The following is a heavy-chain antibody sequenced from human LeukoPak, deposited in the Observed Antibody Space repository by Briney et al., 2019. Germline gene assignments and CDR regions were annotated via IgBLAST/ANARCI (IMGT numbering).Heavy chain of an antibody. J-gene: IGHJ5*02. V-gene: IGHV1-69*04. D-gene: IGHD3-22*01. CDR1: GGTFSSYA. Sequence: SVKVSCKASGGTFSSYAISWVRQAPGQGLEWMGRIIPILGIANYAQKFQGRVTITADKSTSTAYMELSSLRSEDTAVYYCARDGHRHYDSSGYSHHWGQGTLVTVSS. CDR2: IIPILGIA. CDR3: ARDGHRHYDSSGYSHH.